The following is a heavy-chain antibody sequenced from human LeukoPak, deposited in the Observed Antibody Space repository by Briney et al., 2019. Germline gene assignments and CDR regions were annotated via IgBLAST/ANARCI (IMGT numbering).Heavy chain of an antibody. Sequence: SETLSLTCTVSGGSISSYYWSWIRQPPGKVLEWIGYIYYSGSTNYNPFLESRVTISVDTSKNQFSLKLSSVTADDTAVYYCARGKGIPYYDSGSYGVYWGQGTLVTVSS. J-gene: IGHJ4*02. CDR1: GGSISSYY. D-gene: IGHD3-10*01. CDR3: ARGKGIPYYDSGSYGVY. CDR2: IYYSGST. V-gene: IGHV4-59*01.